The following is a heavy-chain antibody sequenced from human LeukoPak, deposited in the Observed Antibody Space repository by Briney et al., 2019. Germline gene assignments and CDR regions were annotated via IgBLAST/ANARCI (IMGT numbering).Heavy chain of an antibody. Sequence: GGSLRVSCAASGFTFSDYYMSWISQAPGKGVEWVSYISSSSSTIYYADSVKGRFTISRDNAKNSLYLQMNSLRAEDTAVYYCANSNWGDYYYYGMDVWGQGTTVTVSS. CDR3: ANSNWGDYYYYGMDV. V-gene: IGHV3-11*04. CDR2: ISSSSSTI. CDR1: GFTFSDYY. J-gene: IGHJ6*02. D-gene: IGHD7-27*01.